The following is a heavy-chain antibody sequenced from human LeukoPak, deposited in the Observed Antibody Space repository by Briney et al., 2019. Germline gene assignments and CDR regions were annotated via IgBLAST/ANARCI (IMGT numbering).Heavy chain of an antibody. CDR2: IYYSGST. CDR1: GVSISSYY. Sequence: PSETLSLTCTVSGVSISSYYWGWLRQPPGKGLEWIGSIYYSGSTYYNPSLKSRVTISVDTSKNQFSLKLSSVTAADTAVYHYARRSDGDYVPPFDYWGQGTLVTVSS. V-gene: IGHV4-39*07. D-gene: IGHD4-17*01. J-gene: IGHJ4*02. CDR3: ARRSDGDYVPPFDY.